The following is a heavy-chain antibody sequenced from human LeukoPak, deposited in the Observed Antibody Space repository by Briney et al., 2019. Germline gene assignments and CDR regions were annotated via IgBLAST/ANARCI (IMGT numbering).Heavy chain of an antibody. V-gene: IGHV3-21*01. D-gene: IGHD5-12*01. CDR2: ISMTSSYI. Sequence: GGSLRLSCAASGFTFHSYSMNWVRQAPGKGLEWVSSISMTSSYIYYADSVKGRFTISRDNAKNSLYLHMNSLRAEDTAVYYCARVAGYSGYEPGYFEDWGQGTLVTVSS. CDR3: ARVAGYSGYEPGYFED. CDR1: GFTFHSYS. J-gene: IGHJ4*02.